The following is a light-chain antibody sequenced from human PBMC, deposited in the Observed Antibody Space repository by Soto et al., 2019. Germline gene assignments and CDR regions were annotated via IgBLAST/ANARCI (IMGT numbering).Light chain of an antibody. CDR1: QSISSSY. Sequence: EIVLTQSPGTLSLSPGERVTLSCRASQSISSSYLVWYQQKPGQAPRLLIYGASSRATGIPDRFSGSGSGTDFTLTISRLEPEDFAVYYCQQFDRSTRRSFGQGTKVEIK. CDR3: QQFDRSTRRS. V-gene: IGKV3-20*01. CDR2: GAS. J-gene: IGKJ1*01.